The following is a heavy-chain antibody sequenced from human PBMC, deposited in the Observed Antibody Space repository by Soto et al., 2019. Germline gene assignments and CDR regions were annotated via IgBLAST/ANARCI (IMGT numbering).Heavy chain of an antibody. CDR2: ISSDGNNK. Sequence: QVQLVESGGGVVQPGRSLRLSCAASGFTFDSYGMHWVRQAPGKGLEWVAVISSDGNNKYYADSVKGRFTISRDNFKNTLYLQMSSLRADDTAVHYCAKDLLPNTVTTCGSWGQGTPVTVSS. J-gene: IGHJ5*02. D-gene: IGHD4-17*01. CDR1: GFTFDSYG. V-gene: IGHV3-30*18. CDR3: AKDLLPNTVTTCGS.